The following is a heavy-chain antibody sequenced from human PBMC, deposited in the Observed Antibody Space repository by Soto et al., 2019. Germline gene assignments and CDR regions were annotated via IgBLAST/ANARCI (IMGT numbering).Heavy chain of an antibody. CDR3: SRVARGTWAYNHNRDV. V-gene: IGHV5-51*01. CDR1: GYNFFNYW. CDR2: VYPDDSDT. D-gene: IGHD1-1*01. J-gene: IGHJ6*02. Sequence: PGESLKISCQASGYNFFNYWIGWVRQVPGKGLEWMWIVYPDDSDTRYSASFQGQFIISADKAINAPYLQLNSLKASDSAIYYCSRVARGTWAYNHNRDVWGQGTTVTVSS.